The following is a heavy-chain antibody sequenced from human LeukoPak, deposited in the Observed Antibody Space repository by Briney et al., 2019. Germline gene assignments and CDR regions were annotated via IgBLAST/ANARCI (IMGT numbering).Heavy chain of an antibody. CDR1: GSGFSSYW. J-gene: IGHJ4*02. V-gene: IGHV5-51*01. CDR3: ASQVRYSSSFDY. D-gene: IGHD5-18*01. CDR2: IYPGDSDT. Sequence: GESLKISCKGSGSGFSSYWIAWVRQMPGEGLEWMGIIYPGDSDTRYSPSFQGQVTISADKSINTAYLQWSSLKASDTAMYYCASQVRYSSSFDYWGQGTLVTVSS.